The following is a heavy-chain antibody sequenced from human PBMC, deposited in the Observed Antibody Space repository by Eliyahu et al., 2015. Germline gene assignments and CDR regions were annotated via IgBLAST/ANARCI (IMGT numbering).Heavy chain of an antibody. Sequence: EVQLLESGGGLVQPRGSLRLSCAASGFXFSSFAIXXVRQAPGKGLEWVSGISGSGGTTYYVDSVKGRFTISRDNSKNTLYLQMNSLRAEDTAVYYCAKLISYAKAGYFDYWGQGTLVTVSS. CDR1: GFXFSSFA. D-gene: IGHD2-2*01. V-gene: IGHV3-23*01. CDR3: AKLISYAKAGYFDY. CDR2: ISGSGGTT. J-gene: IGHJ4*02.